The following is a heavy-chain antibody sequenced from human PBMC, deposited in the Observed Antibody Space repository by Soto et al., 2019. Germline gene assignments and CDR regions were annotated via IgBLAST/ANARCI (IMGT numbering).Heavy chain of an antibody. CDR3: ARDVPFSIMSYVSHNGMDV. CDR1: GGSVSSGDYY. Sequence: SETLSLTCTVSGGSVSSGDYYWSWIRQPPGRGLEWIGYIYYRGSTYYNPALKSRVTISVHTSKTQFSLKLSSVTAAETAVYYCARDVPFSIMSYVSHNGMDVWGQGTTGTVSS. J-gene: IGHJ6*02. D-gene: IGHD3-16*01. CDR2: IYYRGST. V-gene: IGHV4-30-4*08.